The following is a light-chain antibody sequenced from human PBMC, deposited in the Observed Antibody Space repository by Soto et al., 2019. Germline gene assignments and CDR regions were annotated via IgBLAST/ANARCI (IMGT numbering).Light chain of an antibody. V-gene: IGKV3-20*01. CDR1: QTVSSNY. Sequence: EIVLTQSPGTLSLSPGATATLSCRASQTVSSNYLAWFQQKSGQAPRLLIYGASTRATGIPDRFSGSGSGTDFTLTITRLEPEDFAVYYCHHYGKSPIYTFGPWTKVDFK. CDR3: HHYGKSPIYT. CDR2: GAS. J-gene: IGKJ3*01.